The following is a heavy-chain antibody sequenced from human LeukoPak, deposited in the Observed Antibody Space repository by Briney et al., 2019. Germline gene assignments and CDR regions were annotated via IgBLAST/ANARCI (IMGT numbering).Heavy chain of an antibody. D-gene: IGHD6-13*01. V-gene: IGHV1-8*03. CDR3: ARERGSSNLFDY. J-gene: IGHJ4*02. CDR2: MNPNSGNT. CDR1: GYTFTSYD. Sequence: ASVKVSCKASGYTFTSYDINWVRQATGQGLEWMGWMNPNSGNTGYAQKFQGRVTITRNTSISTAYMELSSLRSDDTAVYYCARERGSSNLFDYWGQGTLVTVSS.